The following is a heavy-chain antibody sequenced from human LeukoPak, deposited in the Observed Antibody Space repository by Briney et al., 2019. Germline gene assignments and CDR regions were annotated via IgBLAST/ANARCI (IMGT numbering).Heavy chain of an antibody. CDR3: TRDRGYGSGFFDC. J-gene: IGHJ4*02. CDR1: GYTFTGYY. Sequence: GASVKVSCKASGYTFTGYYMDWVRQAPGQGLEWMGWINTKSGGTNYAQKFQGRGTMTRDTSISTAYMELIRLRSDDTAVYYCTRDRGYGSGFFDCWGQGTLVTASS. V-gene: IGHV1-2*02. CDR2: INTKSGGT. D-gene: IGHD3-10*01.